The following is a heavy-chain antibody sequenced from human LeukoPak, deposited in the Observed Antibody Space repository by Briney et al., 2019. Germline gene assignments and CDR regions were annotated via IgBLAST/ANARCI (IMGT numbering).Heavy chain of an antibody. Sequence: PGGSLGLSCAASGFTFSTYAMSWVRQAPGKGLEWVSVVSGTGGRTYYADSVKGRFTISRDNSKNTLYLQMNSLRAEDTALYYCVKASSSSPQYNWFDAWGQGTLVTVSS. D-gene: IGHD6-6*01. CDR1: GFTFSTYA. CDR3: VKASSSSPQYNWFDA. CDR2: VSGTGGRT. V-gene: IGHV3-23*01. J-gene: IGHJ5*02.